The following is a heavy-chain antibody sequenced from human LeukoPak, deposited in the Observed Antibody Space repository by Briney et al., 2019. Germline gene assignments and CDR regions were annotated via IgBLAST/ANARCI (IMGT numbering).Heavy chain of an antibody. CDR3: ARHSDSHLIDY. V-gene: IGHV5-51*01. J-gene: IGHJ4*02. D-gene: IGHD2-8*01. CDR1: GYSFTSYW. CDR2: IYPGDSDT. Sequence: GESLKISCKGSGYSFTSYWIGWERQVPGKGLEWMGIIYPGDSDTRYSPSFQGQVTISADKSINTAYLQWSTLKASDTAMYYCARHSDSHLIDYWGQGTLVTVSS.